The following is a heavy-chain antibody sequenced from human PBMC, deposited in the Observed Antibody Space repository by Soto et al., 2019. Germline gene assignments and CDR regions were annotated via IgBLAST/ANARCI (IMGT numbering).Heavy chain of an antibody. CDR3: ARADKVCSGGTCYSRYYYGMAV. D-gene: IGHD2-15*01. Sequence: QVQLEQSGAEVKKPGASVKVSCKASGYTFSGYYMHWVRLVPGQGLEWMGWINPNSVDTNYAQSFQGRVTMTRDTSISTSHMELSRLRSDDTAVYYCARADKVCSGGTCYSRYYYGMAVGGQGTTFTVSS. CDR1: GYTFSGYY. V-gene: IGHV1-2*02. J-gene: IGHJ6*02. CDR2: INPNSVDT.